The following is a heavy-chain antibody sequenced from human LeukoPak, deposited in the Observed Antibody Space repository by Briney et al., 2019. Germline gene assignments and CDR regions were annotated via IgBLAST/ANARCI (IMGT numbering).Heavy chain of an antibody. CDR3: ARVSPDGYKHGYEHYYYYMDV. CDR2: IWSGGST. CDR1: GGSVINNY. J-gene: IGHJ6*03. V-gene: IGHV4-4*07. Sequence: SETLSLTCSVSGGSVINNYWAWIRQPAGKGLEYIGRIWSGGSTNYNPSFGSRVTMSVNTSKNQVSLKLSSVTAADTAVYYCARVSPDGYKHGYEHYYYYMDVWGRGTTVTVSS. D-gene: IGHD5-12*01.